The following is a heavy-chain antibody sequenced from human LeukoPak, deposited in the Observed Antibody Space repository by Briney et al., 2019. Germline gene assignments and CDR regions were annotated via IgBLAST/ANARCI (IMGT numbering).Heavy chain of an antibody. CDR2: VKQDGSEK. CDR3: AREIRETVVTRHYYYGIDV. D-gene: IGHD2-15*01. CDR1: GFTFSSYW. Sequence: GGSLRLSCAASGFTFSSYWMSWVRQAPGKGLEWVAHVKQDGSEKYYVDSVKGRFTISRDNAKGSLYLQMNSLRAEDTAVYYCAREIRETVVTRHYYYGIDVWGQGTTVTVSS. J-gene: IGHJ6*02. V-gene: IGHV3-7*03.